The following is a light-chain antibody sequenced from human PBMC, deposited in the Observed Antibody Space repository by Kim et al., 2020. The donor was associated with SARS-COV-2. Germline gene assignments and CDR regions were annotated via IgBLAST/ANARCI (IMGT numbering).Light chain of an antibody. V-gene: IGLV1-51*01. CDR3: GTWDSSLSAEV. Sequence: GQKLTLSCSGSSSNIGNNYVSWYQNLPGTAPNLLIYDNNKRPSGIPDRFSGSKSGTSATLGITGLQTGDEADYYCGTWDSSLSAEVFGGGTQLTVL. J-gene: IGLJ2*01. CDR1: SSNIGNNY. CDR2: DNN.